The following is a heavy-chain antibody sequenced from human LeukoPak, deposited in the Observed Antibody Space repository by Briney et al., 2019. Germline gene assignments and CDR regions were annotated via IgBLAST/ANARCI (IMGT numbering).Heavy chain of an antibody. CDR1: GGSISSYY. V-gene: IGHV4-59*12. CDR2: ISLAGQT. CDR3: SRESGPFCPFGY. J-gene: IGHJ4*02. D-gene: IGHD1-26*01. Sequence: PSETLSLTCTVSGGSISSYYWIWIRQPPGKGLEWIGEISLAGQTNYNPSLNGRVTMSLDKSSNQLSLHLTSVTAAGTATYFCSRESGPFCPFGYWGQGALVIVSS.